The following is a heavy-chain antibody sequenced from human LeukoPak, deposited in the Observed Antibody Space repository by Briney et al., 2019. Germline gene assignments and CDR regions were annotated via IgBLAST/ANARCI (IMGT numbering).Heavy chain of an antibody. CDR2: INHSGST. Sequence: PSETLSLTCAVYGGSFSGYYWSWIRQPPGKGLEWIGEINHSGSTNYNPPLKSRVTISVDTSKNQFSLKLSSVTAADTAVYYCASWEGGSYGFDYWGQGTLVTVSS. D-gene: IGHD1-26*01. V-gene: IGHV4-34*01. J-gene: IGHJ4*02. CDR1: GGSFSGYY. CDR3: ASWEGGSYGFDY.